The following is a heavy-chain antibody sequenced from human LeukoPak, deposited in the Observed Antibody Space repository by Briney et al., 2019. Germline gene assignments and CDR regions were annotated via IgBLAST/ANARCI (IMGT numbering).Heavy chain of an antibody. CDR2: ISYDGSNK. Sequence: GRSLRLSCAASGFTFSSYAMHWVRQAPGKGLEWVAVISYDGSNKYYADSVKGRFTISRDNSKNTLYLQMNSLRAEDTAVYYCAKDRNSSSWYRYYYYGMDVWGQGTTVTVSS. J-gene: IGHJ6*02. CDR1: GFTFSSYA. V-gene: IGHV3-30-3*01. CDR3: AKDRNSSSWYRYYYYGMDV. D-gene: IGHD6-13*01.